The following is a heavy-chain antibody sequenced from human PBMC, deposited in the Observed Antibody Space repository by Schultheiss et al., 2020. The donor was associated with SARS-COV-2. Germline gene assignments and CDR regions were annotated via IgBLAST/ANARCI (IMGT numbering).Heavy chain of an antibody. D-gene: IGHD2-15*01. CDR2: IYPRDSAT. CDR1: GYSFTSYW. J-gene: IGHJ4*02. V-gene: IGHV5-51*01. Sequence: GESLKISCKGSGYSFTSYWIGWVRQMPGKGLEWMGIIYPRDSATTYSPSFQGQVTISADKSTRIAYLQWSSLKTSDTAIYYCAKRLLSSVPCYWGQGTLVTVSS. CDR3: AKRLLSSVPCY.